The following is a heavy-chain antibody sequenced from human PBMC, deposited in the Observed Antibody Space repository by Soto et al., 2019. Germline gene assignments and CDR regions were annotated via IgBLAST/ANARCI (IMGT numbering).Heavy chain of an antibody. V-gene: IGHV3-15*01. CDR2: IKSKTDGGKT. CDR3: TTDPSDDILADFDY. D-gene: IGHD3-9*01. Sequence: GGSLRLSCAASGFTFSNAWMSWVRQAPGKGLEWVGGIKSKTDGGKTDYAAPVKGRFTISSDDSKNTLYLQMNSLKTEDTAVYYCTTDPSDDILADFDYWGQGTLVTVSS. J-gene: IGHJ4*02. CDR1: GFTFSNAW.